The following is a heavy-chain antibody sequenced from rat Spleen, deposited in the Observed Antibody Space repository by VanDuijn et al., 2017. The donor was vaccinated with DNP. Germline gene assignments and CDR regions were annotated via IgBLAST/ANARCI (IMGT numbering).Heavy chain of an antibody. CDR3: ARYYGYNYYAMDA. J-gene: IGHJ4*01. V-gene: IGHV2S12*01. Sequence: VQLKESGPGMVQPSQTLSLTCTVSGFSLTDYNVHWVRQPPGKGLEWIAEITGGGTTYYNSALKSRLSISRDTSKNQVFLKMNSLQTEDTAMYFCARYYGYNYYAMDAWGQGTSVTVSS. D-gene: IGHD1-9*01. CDR2: ITGGGTT. CDR1: GFSLTDYN.